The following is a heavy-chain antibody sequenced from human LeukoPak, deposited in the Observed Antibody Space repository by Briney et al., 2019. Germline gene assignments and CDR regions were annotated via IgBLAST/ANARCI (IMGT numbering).Heavy chain of an antibody. Sequence: SETLSLTCTVSGASVTDYYWSWIRQSPGKGLEWISYIHHSGNSDYNPSLRSRVTTSLDTSKNQFSQNLTSVTAADTAVYYCTRGHWGLQSWSQGTLVTVSS. CDR1: GASVTDYY. V-gene: IGHV4-59*02. CDR2: IHHSGNS. J-gene: IGHJ5*02. CDR3: TRGHWGLQS. D-gene: IGHD7-27*01.